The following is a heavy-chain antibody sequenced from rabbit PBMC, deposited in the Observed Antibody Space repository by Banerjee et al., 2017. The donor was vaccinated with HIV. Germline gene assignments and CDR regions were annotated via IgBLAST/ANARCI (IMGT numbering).Heavy chain of an antibody. V-gene: IGHV1S47*01. D-gene: IGHD2-1*01. J-gene: IGHJ4*01. CDR3: VRGDDDYPTYFNL. Sequence: QLVESGGGLVKPGASLTLTCKASGLDFSTYGVNWVRQAPGKGLEWIGCISTGDGSTYYASWVNGRFTISSHNAQNTLYLQLNSLTAADTATYFCVRGDDDYPTYFNLWGQGTLVTVS. CDR1: GLDFSTYG. CDR2: ISTGDGST.